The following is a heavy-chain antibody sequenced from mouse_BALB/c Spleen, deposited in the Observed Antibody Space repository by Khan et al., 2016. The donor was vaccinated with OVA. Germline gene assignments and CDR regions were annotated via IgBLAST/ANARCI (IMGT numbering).Heavy chain of an antibody. J-gene: IGHJ1*01. D-gene: IGHD1-1*01. Sequence: EVQLVESGGGLVKPGGSLKLSCAASGFTFSSYAMSWVRQTPEKRLEWVATITGGGTYTYYPDSVKGRFTISRDNVNNTLYLQMSSLRSEDTAMYYCARPPITTAVATSYWFFDVWGAGTTVTVST. CDR2: ITGGGTYT. V-gene: IGHV5-9-3*01. CDR1: GFTFSSYA. CDR3: ARPPITTAVATSYWFFDV.